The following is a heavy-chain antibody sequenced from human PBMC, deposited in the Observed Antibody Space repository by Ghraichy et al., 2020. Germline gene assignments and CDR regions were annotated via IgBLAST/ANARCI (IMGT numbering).Heavy chain of an antibody. V-gene: IGHV3-33*01. CDR1: GFTFSSYG. CDR3: ARDSNSPIAVAGTGSVDY. CDR2: IWYDGSNK. J-gene: IGHJ4*02. D-gene: IGHD6-19*01. Sequence: GGSLRLSCAASGFTFSSYGMHWVRQAPGKGLEWVAVIWYDGSNKYYADSVKGRFTISRDNSKNTLYLQMNSLRAEDTAVYYCARDSNSPIAVAGTGSVDYWGQGNLVTVSS.